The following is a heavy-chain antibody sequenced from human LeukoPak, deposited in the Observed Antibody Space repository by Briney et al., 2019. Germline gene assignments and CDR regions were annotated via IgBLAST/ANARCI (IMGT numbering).Heavy chain of an antibody. CDR1: GGSISSSSYY. D-gene: IGHD3-9*01. Sequence: SETLSLTCTVSGGSISSSSYYWGWIRQPPGKGLEWIGSIYYSGSTYYNPSLKSRVTISVDTSKNQFSLKLSSVTAADTAVYYCARDIPLSNYDILTGRYNWFDPWGQGTLVTVSS. CDR2: IYYSGST. CDR3: ARDIPLSNYDILTGRYNWFDP. J-gene: IGHJ5*02. V-gene: IGHV4-39*07.